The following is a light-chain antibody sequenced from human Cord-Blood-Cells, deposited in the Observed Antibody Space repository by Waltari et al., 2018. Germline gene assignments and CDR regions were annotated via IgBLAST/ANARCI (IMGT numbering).Light chain of an antibody. J-gene: IGLJ3*02. CDR3: QSYDSSLNWV. Sequence: QSVLTQPPSVSGAPGQRVTIPCTGSSSHIGAGYDVHWYQQLPGTAPKLLIYGNSNRPSGVPDRFSGSKSGTSASLAITGLQAEDEADYYCQSYDSSLNWVFGGGTKLTVL. CDR2: GNS. V-gene: IGLV1-40*01. CDR1: SSHIGAGYD.